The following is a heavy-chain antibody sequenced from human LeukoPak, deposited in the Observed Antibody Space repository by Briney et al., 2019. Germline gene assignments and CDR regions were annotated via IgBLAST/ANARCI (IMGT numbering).Heavy chain of an antibody. D-gene: IGHD3-10*01. J-gene: IGHJ4*02. V-gene: IGHV1-2*02. CDR2: INPNSGGT. Sequence: ASVKVSCKASGYTFTGYYMHWVRQAPGQGLEWMGWINPNSGGTNYAQKFQGRVTMTRDTSISTAYMELSRLRSDDTAVYYCAVTRGSGVYFDYWGQGTLVTVSS. CDR3: AVTRGSGVYFDY. CDR1: GYTFTGYY.